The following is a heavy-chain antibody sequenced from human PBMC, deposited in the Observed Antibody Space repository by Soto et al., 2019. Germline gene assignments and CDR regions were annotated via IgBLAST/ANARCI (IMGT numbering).Heavy chain of an antibody. J-gene: IGHJ4*02. Sequence: GGSLRLSCAASGFTFSSYSMNWVRQAPGKGLEWVSYISSSSSTIYYADSVKGRFTISRDNAKNSLYLQMNSLRAEDTAVYYCATYYDFWSGYYAFDYWGQGTLVTVSS. V-gene: IGHV3-48*01. CDR1: GFTFSSYS. CDR2: ISSSSSTI. CDR3: ATYYDFWSGYYAFDY. D-gene: IGHD3-3*01.